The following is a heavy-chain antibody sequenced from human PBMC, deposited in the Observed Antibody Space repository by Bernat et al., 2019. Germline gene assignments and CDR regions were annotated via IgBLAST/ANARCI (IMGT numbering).Heavy chain of an antibody. J-gene: IGHJ5*02. V-gene: IGHV4-39*01. CDR2: IYYSGST. CDR1: GGSISSSSYY. Sequence: QLQLQESGPGLVKPSETLSLTCTVSGGSISSSSYYWDWIRQPPGKGLEWIGSIYYSGSTYYNPSLKSRVTISVDTSKNQFSLKLSSVTAADTAVYYCARQGSGWTFDPWGQGTLVTVSS. D-gene: IGHD6-19*01. CDR3: ARQGSGWTFDP.